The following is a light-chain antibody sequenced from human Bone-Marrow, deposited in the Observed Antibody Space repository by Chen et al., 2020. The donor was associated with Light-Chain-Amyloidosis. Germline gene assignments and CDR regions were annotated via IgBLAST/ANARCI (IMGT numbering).Light chain of an antibody. CDR2: AAH. CDR3: QQYGNSPWT. Sequence: EIVLTQSPGTLSLSPGERATLSCRASQTVNSNHLAWFQQKAGQAPRLLIYAAHRRATDIPDMFSGGGSGTVFTLNINSMEPEDFAVYYCQQYGNSPWTFGQGTKVEIK. J-gene: IGKJ1*01. V-gene: IGKV3-20*01. CDR1: QTVNSNH.